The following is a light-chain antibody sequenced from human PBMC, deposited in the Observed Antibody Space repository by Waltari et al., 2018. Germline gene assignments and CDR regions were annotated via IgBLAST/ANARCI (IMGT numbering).Light chain of an antibody. CDR3: QSFDTSLSGATV. Sequence: QSVLTQPPSVSGAPGQRVTISCTGSISNIGAGYDVHGYQQLPGTAPKLLIYRNNKRPSGVPDRFSGSKSGTSASLAITGRQAEDEADYYCQSFDTSLSGATVFGGGTKLTVL. V-gene: IGLV1-40*01. CDR1: ISNIGAGYD. J-gene: IGLJ3*02. CDR2: RNN.